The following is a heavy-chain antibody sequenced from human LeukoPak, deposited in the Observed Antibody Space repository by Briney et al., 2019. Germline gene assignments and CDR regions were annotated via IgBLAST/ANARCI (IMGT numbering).Heavy chain of an antibody. CDR2: INPNSGGT. CDR1: GYTFTVYF. V-gene: IGHV1-2*02. J-gene: IGHJ5*02. Sequence: ASVNVSLKTSGYTFTVYFMHWGRQDPEQGLEWMGWINPNSGGTNYAQKFQGRVTMTRDTSISTAYMELSRLRSDDTAVYYCARASRVLMVYAKHNWFDPWGQGTLVTVSS. D-gene: IGHD2-8*01. CDR3: ARASRVLMVYAKHNWFDP.